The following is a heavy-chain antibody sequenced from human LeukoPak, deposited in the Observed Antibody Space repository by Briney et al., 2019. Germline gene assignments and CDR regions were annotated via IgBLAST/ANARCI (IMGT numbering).Heavy chain of an antibody. D-gene: IGHD6-13*01. CDR2: IKSKTDGGTT. Sequence: KPGGSLRLSCAASGFTFSSYAMSWVRQAPGKGLEWVGRIKSKTDGGTTDYAAPVKGRFTISRDDSKNTLYLQMNSLKTEDTAVYYCIAAAGTRFDYWGQGTLVTVSS. V-gene: IGHV3-15*01. CDR3: IAAAGTRFDY. J-gene: IGHJ4*02. CDR1: GFTFSSYA.